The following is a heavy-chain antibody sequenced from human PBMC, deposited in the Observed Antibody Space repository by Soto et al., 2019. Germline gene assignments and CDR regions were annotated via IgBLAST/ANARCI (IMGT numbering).Heavy chain of an antibody. V-gene: IGHV5-51*01. CDR1: GYSFTSYW. CDR2: IYPGDSDT. Sequence: PGESLKISCKGSGYSFTSYWIGWVRQMPGKGLEWMGIIYPGDSDTRYSPSFQGQVTISADKSISTAYLQWSSLKASDTAMYYCARHGADILTGYSYYYYYGMDVWGQGTTVTVSS. CDR3: ARHGADILTGYSYYYYYGMDV. D-gene: IGHD3-9*01. J-gene: IGHJ6*02.